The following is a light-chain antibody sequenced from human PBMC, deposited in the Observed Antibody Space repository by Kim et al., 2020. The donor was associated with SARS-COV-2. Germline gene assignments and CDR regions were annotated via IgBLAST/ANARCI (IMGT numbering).Light chain of an antibody. CDR2: GAS. CDR1: QSVSSSY. V-gene: IGKV3-20*01. CDR3: QQYGSSPRT. J-gene: IGKJ1*01. Sequence: PGKRTALSCRASQSVSSSYLAWYQQKPGQAPRLLIYGASSRATGIPDRFSGSGSGTDFTLTISRLEPEDFAVYYCQQYGSSPRTFGQGTKVDIK.